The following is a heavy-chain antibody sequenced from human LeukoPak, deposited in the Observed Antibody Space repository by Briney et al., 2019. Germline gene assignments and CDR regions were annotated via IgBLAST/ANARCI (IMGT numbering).Heavy chain of an antibody. Sequence: GGSLRLSCTASGFTLNNYAMNWVRQAPGKGLQWVSAISGSGGSTYYADSVKGRFTISRDNSKNTLYLQMNSLRAEDTAVYYCAKDGMATILDWFDPWGQGTLVTVSS. CDR3: AKDGMATILDWFDP. CDR1: GFTLNNYA. J-gene: IGHJ5*02. CDR2: ISGSGGST. D-gene: IGHD5-24*01. V-gene: IGHV3-23*01.